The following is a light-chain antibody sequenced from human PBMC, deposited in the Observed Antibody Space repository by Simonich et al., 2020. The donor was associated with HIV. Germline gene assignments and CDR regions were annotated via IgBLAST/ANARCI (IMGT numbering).Light chain of an antibody. J-gene: IGKJ1*01. CDR3: QQYYSTPPT. CDR2: KAS. CDR1: QSISSW. V-gene: IGKV1-5*03. Sequence: DIQMTQSPSTLSASVGDRVTITCRASQSISSWLAWYQQKPGKAPKILIYKASSLESGVPSRFSGSGSGTEFTLTISSLQPDDFATYYFQQYYSTPPTFGQGTKVEIK.